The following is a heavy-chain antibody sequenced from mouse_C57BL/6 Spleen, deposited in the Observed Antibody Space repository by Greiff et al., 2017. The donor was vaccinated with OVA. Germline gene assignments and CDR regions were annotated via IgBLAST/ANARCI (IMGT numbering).Heavy chain of an antibody. J-gene: IGHJ2*01. CDR3: TRSPYYGSSGDYFDY. V-gene: IGHV5-9-1*02. CDR2: ISSGGDYI. D-gene: IGHD1-1*01. CDR1: GFTFSSYA. Sequence: EVKLMESGEGLVKPGGSLKLSCAASGFTFSSYAMSWVRQTPEKRLEWVAYISSGGDYIYYADTVKGRFTISRDNARNTLYLQMSSLKSEDTAMYYCTRSPYYGSSGDYFDYWGQGTTLTVSS.